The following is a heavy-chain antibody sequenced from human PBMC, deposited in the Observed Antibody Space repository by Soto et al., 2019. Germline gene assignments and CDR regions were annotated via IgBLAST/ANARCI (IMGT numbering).Heavy chain of an antibody. CDR1: GGTFSSYA. J-gene: IGHJ6*02. V-gene: IGHV1-69*01. CDR2: IIPIFGTA. D-gene: IGHD2-2*01. Sequence: QVQLVQSGAEVKKPGPSVKVSCKASGGTFSSYAISWVRQAPGQGLEWMGGIIPIFGTANYAQKFQGRVKITADESTSKAYMERSSLRSEDTDVYYCARDRCSSTSCHRDYYYYYGMDVWVQGTTVTVSS. CDR3: ARDRCSSTSCHRDYYYYYGMDV.